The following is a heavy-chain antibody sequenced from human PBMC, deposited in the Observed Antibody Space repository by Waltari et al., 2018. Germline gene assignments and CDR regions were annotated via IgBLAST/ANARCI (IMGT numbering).Heavy chain of an antibody. CDR3: ARGPYYGSGKVYYMDV. Sequence: QVQLVQSGAEVKKPGASVKVSCKASGYTFTSYYMHWVRQAPGHGLEWMGIINRSGGSTSYAQKFQCRGTMTRDTSTSTVYMELSSLRSEDTAVYYCARGPYYGSGKVYYMDVWGKGTTVTVSS. V-gene: IGHV1-46*01. CDR1: GYTFTSYY. CDR2: INRSGGST. J-gene: IGHJ6*03. D-gene: IGHD3-10*01.